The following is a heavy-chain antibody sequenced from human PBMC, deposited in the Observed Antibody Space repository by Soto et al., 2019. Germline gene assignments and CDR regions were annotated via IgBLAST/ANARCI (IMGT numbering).Heavy chain of an antibody. V-gene: IGHV4-34*01. J-gene: IGHJ4*02. CDR1: GGSFSGYY. CDR3: AREYSGYDLDY. CDR2: INHSGST. Sequence: QVQLQQWGAGLLKPSETLSLTCAVYGGSFSGYYWSWIRQPPGKGLEWIGEINHSGSTNYNPSLKIRVTISDDTSKNQFSLKLSSVTAADTAVYSCAREYSGYDLDYWGQGTLVTVSS. D-gene: IGHD5-12*01.